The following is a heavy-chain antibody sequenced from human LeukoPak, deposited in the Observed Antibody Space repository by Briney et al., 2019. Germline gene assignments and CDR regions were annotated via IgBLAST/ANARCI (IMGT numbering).Heavy chain of an antibody. CDR3: AKGNWDGYNRAFDT. V-gene: IGHV3-23*01. CDR1: GFTFSSYA. CDR2: ISGSGGGT. Sequence: GGSLRLSCAASGFTFSSYAMSWVRQAPGKGLEWVSGISGSGGGTYYGDSVKGRFTISRDNSKNTLYLQMNSLRAEDTAVYYCAKGNWDGYNRAFDTWGLGTMVTVSS. J-gene: IGHJ3*02. D-gene: IGHD5-24*01.